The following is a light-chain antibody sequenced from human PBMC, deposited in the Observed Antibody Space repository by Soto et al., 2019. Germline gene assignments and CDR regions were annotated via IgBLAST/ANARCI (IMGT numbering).Light chain of an antibody. CDR2: EDN. Sequence: NFMLTQPHSVSESPGKTVTISCTRSSGSIASNYVQWYQQRPGSSPTTVIYEDNQRPSGVPDRFSDSIDSSSNSASLTISGLETEDEADYYCQSYDATNQVFGGGTKLTVL. V-gene: IGLV6-57*01. CDR1: SGSIASNY. CDR3: QSYDATNQV. J-gene: IGLJ3*02.